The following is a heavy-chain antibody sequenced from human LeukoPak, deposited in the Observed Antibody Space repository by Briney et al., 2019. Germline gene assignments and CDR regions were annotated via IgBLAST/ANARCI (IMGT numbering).Heavy chain of an antibody. Sequence: PGGSLRLSCAASGFTFSSYWMSWVRQAPGKGLEWVANIKQDGSEKYYVDSVKGRFTIPRDNAKNSLYLQMNSLRAEDTAVYYCARELDSSGYYYSGAFDIWGQGTMVTVSS. J-gene: IGHJ3*02. CDR3: ARELDSSGYYYSGAFDI. V-gene: IGHV3-7*01. D-gene: IGHD3-22*01. CDR2: IKQDGSEK. CDR1: GFTFSSYW.